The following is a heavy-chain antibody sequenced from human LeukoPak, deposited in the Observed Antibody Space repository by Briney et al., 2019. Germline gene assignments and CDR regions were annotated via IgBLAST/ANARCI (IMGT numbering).Heavy chain of an antibody. Sequence: PGGSLRLSCAASGFTFSSYSMNWVRQAPGKGLEWVSYISSSSSIIYYADSVKGRFTISRDNAKNSLYLQMSSLRAEDTAVYYCARRPYSNSWHYFDYWGQGTLVTVSS. J-gene: IGHJ4*02. V-gene: IGHV3-48*01. CDR3: ARRPYSNSWHYFDY. CDR2: ISSSSSII. CDR1: GFTFSSYS. D-gene: IGHD6-13*01.